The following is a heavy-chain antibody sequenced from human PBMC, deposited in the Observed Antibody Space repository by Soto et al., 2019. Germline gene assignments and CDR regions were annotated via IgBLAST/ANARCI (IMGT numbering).Heavy chain of an antibody. D-gene: IGHD6-6*01. Sequence: QVQLQQWGAGLLKPSETLSLTCAVYGGSFSTDYWSWIRQPPGKGLEWIGEINPSGGTNYNPSLKSRVTISVATSKNQFSLKLSSVTAADTAVYYCARVLAARASRDFYYWCQGTLVTVSS. CDR1: GGSFSTDY. J-gene: IGHJ4*02. CDR3: ARVLAARASRDFYY. CDR2: INPSGGT. V-gene: IGHV4-34*01.